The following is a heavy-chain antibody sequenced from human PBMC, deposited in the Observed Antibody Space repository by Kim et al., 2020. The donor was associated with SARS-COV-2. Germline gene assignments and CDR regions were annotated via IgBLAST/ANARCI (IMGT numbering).Heavy chain of an antibody. V-gene: IGHV6-1*01. J-gene: IGHJ5*02. Sequence: VKSRITINPDTSKNQCSLQLNSVTPEDTAVYYCARESYYYGSGSYCWFDLWGQGTLVTVSS. D-gene: IGHD3-10*01. CDR3: ARESYYYGSGSYCWFDL.